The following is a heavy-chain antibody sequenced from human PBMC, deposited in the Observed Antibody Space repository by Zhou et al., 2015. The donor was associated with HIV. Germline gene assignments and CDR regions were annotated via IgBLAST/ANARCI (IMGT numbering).Heavy chain of an antibody. CDR3: AGPDPYYYDSSGYPYRDYYYYGMDV. CDR2: IIPIFGTA. J-gene: IGHJ6*02. V-gene: IGHV1-69*12. CDR1: GGTFSSYA. Sequence: QVQLVQSGAEVKKPGSSVKVSCKASGGTFSSYAISWVRQAPGQGLEWMGGIIPIFGTANYAQKFQGRVTITADESTSTAYMELSSLRSEDTAVYYCAGPDPYYYDSSGYPYRDYYYYGMDVWGQGTTVTVSS. D-gene: IGHD3-22*01.